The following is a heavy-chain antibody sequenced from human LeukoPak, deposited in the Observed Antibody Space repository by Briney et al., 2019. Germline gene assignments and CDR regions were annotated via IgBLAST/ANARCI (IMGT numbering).Heavy chain of an antibody. CDR3: ARRIAAAGRSFDY. CDR1: GFTFSSYW. CDR2: IKQDGSEK. D-gene: IGHD6-13*01. Sequence: TGGSLRLSCAASGFTFSSYWMSWVRQAPGKGLEWVANIKQDGSEKYYVDSVKARFTISRDNAKNSLYLQMNSLRAEDTAVYYCARRIAAAGRSFDYWGQGTLVTVSS. J-gene: IGHJ4*02. V-gene: IGHV3-7*01.